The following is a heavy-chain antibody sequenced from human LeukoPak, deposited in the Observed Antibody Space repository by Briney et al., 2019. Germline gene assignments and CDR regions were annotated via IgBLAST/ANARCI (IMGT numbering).Heavy chain of an antibody. J-gene: IGHJ4*02. CDR3: ARGRFYDSSGSDFDF. CDR2: IGTAGDT. D-gene: IGHD3-22*01. CDR1: GFTFRSYD. Sequence: GGSLRLSCAASGFTFRSYDMHWARQPTGKGLEWVSAIGTAGDTFYPGSVKGQFTISREDDKNSLYLQMNSLRAGDTAVYYCARGRFYDSSGSDFDFWGQGTLVTVSS. V-gene: IGHV3-13*01.